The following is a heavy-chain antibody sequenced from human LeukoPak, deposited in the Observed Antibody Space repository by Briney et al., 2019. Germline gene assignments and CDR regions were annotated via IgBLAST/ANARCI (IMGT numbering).Heavy chain of an antibody. CDR1: AYSFTTYW. V-gene: IGHV5-51*01. J-gene: IGHJ4*02. CDR2: IYPGDSDT. CDR3: ARLWGNSAWFDY. Sequence: GESLKISCKGSAYSFTTYWIGWVRQVPGKGLEWMGIIYPGDSDTRYSPSFHGQVTISADKSISTAYLQWSSLKASDTAMYYCARLWGNSAWFDYWGQGTLVTVSS. D-gene: IGHD6-19*01.